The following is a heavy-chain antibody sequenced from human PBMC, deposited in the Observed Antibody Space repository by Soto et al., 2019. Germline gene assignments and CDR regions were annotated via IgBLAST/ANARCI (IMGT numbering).Heavy chain of an antibody. CDR1: GFTFSSYG. J-gene: IGHJ4*02. V-gene: IGHV3-33*01. Sequence: QVQLVESGGGVVQPGRSLRLSCAASGFTFSSYGMHWVRQAPGKGLEWVAVIWYDGSNKYYADSVKGRFTISRDNSKNTLYLQMNSLRAEDTAVYYCARALDYDSGSYYDPLDYWGQGTLVTVSS. CDR2: IWYDGSNK. CDR3: ARALDYDSGSYYDPLDY. D-gene: IGHD3-10*01.